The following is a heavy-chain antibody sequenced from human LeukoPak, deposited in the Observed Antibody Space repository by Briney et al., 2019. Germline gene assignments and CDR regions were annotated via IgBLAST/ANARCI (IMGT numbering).Heavy chain of an antibody. V-gene: IGHV5-51*01. Sequence: GESLKISCKGSGYSFTSYWIGWVRQMPGKGLECMEIIYPGDSDTRYSPSFQGQVTISADKAISTAYLQWSSLKASDTAMYYCARWGGGWLQFIGYFDYWGQGTLVTVSS. D-gene: IGHD5-24*01. CDR1: GYSFTSYW. CDR3: ARWGGGWLQFIGYFDY. CDR2: IYPGDSDT. J-gene: IGHJ4*02.